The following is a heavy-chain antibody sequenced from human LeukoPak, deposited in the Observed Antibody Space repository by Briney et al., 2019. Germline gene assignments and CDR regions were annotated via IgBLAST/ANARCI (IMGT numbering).Heavy chain of an antibody. V-gene: IGHV3-74*01. D-gene: IGHD4-11*01. J-gene: IGHJ4*02. Sequence: GGALILSCAAPGFTFSTYWIHWVRQAPGKGLVWVSRINSDGSSTTYADSVQGRFTISRDNAKNTLYLQMNSLRAEDTAVYYCGRAKDYSFDNWGQGTLVTVSS. CDR1: GFTFSTYW. CDR2: INSDGSST. CDR3: GRAKDYSFDN.